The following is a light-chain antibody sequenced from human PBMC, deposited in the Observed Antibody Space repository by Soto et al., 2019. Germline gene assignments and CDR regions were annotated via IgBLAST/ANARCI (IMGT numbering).Light chain of an antibody. J-gene: IGLJ2*01. Sequence: QSALTQPASVSGSTGQSITLSCTGTSSDVGSYNLVSWYQQHPGKAPKLMIYEVSKRPSGVSNRFSGSKSGNTATLTISGLQAEDEAEYYSCSYAGSSTCVVFGGGTKLTVL. CDR1: SSDVGSYNL. CDR2: EVS. CDR3: CSYAGSSTCVV. V-gene: IGLV2-23*02.